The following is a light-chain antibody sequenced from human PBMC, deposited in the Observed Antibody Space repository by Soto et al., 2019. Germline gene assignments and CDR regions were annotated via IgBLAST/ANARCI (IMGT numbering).Light chain of an antibody. Sequence: EIVFTPSRATLSLSPGERGALPRRASQSVRSYLAWYQQKPGQAPRLLIYDASNRATGIPARFSGSGSGTDFTLTISSLEPEDFAVYYCQQSSNWPLTFGPGTKVDIK. J-gene: IGKJ3*01. CDR1: QSVRSY. CDR3: QQSSNWPLT. CDR2: DAS. V-gene: IGKV3-11*01.